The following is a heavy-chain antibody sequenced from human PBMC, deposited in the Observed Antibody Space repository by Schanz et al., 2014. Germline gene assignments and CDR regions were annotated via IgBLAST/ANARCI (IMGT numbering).Heavy chain of an antibody. D-gene: IGHD1-26*01. CDR1: GFTFSTHA. J-gene: IGHJ4*02. CDR2: VSSDGNND. V-gene: IGHV3-30*03. Sequence: VQLVESGGGLIQPGGSLRLSCAASGFTFSTHAMHWVRQAPGKGLEWVALVSSDGNNDYYTDSVKGRFTISRDNSKNTLYLQMNSLRPEDTAVYYCARGGSGSHYRLDDWGQGTLVTVSS. CDR3: ARGGSGSHYRLDD.